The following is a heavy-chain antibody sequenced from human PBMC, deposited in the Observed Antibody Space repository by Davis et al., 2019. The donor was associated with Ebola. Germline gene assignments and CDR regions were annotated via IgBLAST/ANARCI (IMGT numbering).Heavy chain of an antibody. V-gene: IGHV4-34*01. Sequence: PSETLSLTCAVYGGSFSGYYWSWIRQPPGKGLEWFGEINHSGSTNYNPSLKSRVTISVDTSKNQFSLKLSSVTAADTAVYYCARVTFNYDFWSGYSSNWFDPWGQGTLVTVSS. CDR1: GGSFSGYY. J-gene: IGHJ5*02. D-gene: IGHD3-3*01. CDR2: INHSGST. CDR3: ARVTFNYDFWSGYSSNWFDP.